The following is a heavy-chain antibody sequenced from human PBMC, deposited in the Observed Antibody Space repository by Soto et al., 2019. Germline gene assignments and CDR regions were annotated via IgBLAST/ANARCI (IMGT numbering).Heavy chain of an antibody. CDR1: GFTFSSYA. V-gene: IGHV3-23*01. Sequence: EVQLLESGGGLVQPGGSLRLSCAASGFTFSSYAMTWVRQAAGKGLEGVSGISVGGSSTYYADSLKGRFTISIDNSKNTLYLQMNSLRAEDTAVYYCAKIAVAGPSYYYMDVWGKGTTVTVSS. D-gene: IGHD6-19*01. CDR3: AKIAVAGPSYYYMDV. J-gene: IGHJ6*03. CDR2: ISVGGSST.